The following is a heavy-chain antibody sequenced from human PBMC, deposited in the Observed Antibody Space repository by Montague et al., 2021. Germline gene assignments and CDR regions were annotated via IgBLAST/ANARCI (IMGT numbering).Heavy chain of an antibody. CDR1: GFSFSSHW. Sequence: SLRLSCAASGFSFSSHWMHWVRQDPGRGLLWVSRVSTGGSSTNYADSVEGRFTISRDNAKNTLYLQMNSLRAEDTAVYYCVRARPTAPNSFDLWGQGTLVTVSS. J-gene: IGHJ4*02. CDR2: VSTGGSST. V-gene: IGHV3-74*01. CDR3: VRARPTAPNSFDL. D-gene: IGHD5-18*01.